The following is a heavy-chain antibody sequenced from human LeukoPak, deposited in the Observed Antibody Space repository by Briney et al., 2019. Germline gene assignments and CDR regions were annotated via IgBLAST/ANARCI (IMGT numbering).Heavy chain of an antibody. V-gene: IGHV3-7*01. Sequence: GGSLRLSCAASGFTFSSYAMSWVRQAPGKGLEWVANIKQDGSDKYYVGSVKGRFTISRDNAKNSLYLQMNSLRAEDSAVYYCARDHYFAVVPAAGAFDIWGRGTMVTVSS. CDR2: IKQDGSDK. J-gene: IGHJ3*02. D-gene: IGHD2-2*01. CDR3: ARDHYFAVVPAAGAFDI. CDR1: GFTFSSYA.